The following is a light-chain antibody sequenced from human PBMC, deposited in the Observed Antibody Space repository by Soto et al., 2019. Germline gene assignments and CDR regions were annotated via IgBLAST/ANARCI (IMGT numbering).Light chain of an antibody. J-gene: IGKJ2*01. CDR2: KAS. CDR1: QSISSW. Sequence: DIQMTQSPSTLSASVGDRVTITCRASQSISSWLAWYQQKPGKAPKLMIYKASSLERGVPSRFSGSGSGTEFTLIISGLQPDDFATYYCQQYKRYPMYTFGQGTKLEIK. CDR3: QQYKRYPMYT. V-gene: IGKV1-5*03.